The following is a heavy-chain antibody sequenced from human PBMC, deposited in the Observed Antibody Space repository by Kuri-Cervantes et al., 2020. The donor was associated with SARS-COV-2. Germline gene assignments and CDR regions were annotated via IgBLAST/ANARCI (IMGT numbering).Heavy chain of an antibody. D-gene: IGHD3-22*01. CDR1: GDSMDSVYYY. Sequence: LRLSCIVSGDSMDSVYYYWSWIRQPPGKGLEWIGYTLYSGSPYYNPSLKSRLSISVDTSKKQFSLNLGSVTAADTAVYYCARDFDYYDSSGYLRGRYYYYYMDVWGKGTTVTVSS. CDR2: TLYSGSP. V-gene: IGHV4-30-4*01. J-gene: IGHJ6*03. CDR3: ARDFDYYDSSGYLRGRYYYYYMDV.